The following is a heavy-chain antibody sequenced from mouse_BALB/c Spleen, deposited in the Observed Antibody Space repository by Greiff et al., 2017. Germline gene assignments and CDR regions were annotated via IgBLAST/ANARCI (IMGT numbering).Heavy chain of an antibody. Sequence: VQLQQSGAELARPGASVKMSCKASGYTFTSYTMHWVKQRPGQGLEWIGYINPSSGYTNYNQKFKDKATLTADKSSSTAYMQLSSLTSEDSAVYYCARKEDYVLFAYWGQGTLVTVSA. D-gene: IGHD2-4*01. CDR3: ARKEDYVLFAY. J-gene: IGHJ3*01. CDR1: GYTFTSYT. V-gene: IGHV1-4*01. CDR2: INPSSGYT.